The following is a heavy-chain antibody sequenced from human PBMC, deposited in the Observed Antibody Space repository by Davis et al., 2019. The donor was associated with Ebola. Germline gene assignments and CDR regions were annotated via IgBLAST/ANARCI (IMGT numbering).Heavy chain of an antibody. CDR1: GFTFSSYY. CDR2: IKEDGSEK. J-gene: IGHJ6*02. V-gene: IGHV3-7*03. CDR3: ARRSRNMDV. Sequence: GESLKISCVVSGFTFSSYYMTWVRQAPGKGLEWVASIKEDGSEKLEVDSVKGRFTISRDNAKDSLYLQMNSLRAEDTAVYYCARRSRNMDVWGQGTTVTVSS.